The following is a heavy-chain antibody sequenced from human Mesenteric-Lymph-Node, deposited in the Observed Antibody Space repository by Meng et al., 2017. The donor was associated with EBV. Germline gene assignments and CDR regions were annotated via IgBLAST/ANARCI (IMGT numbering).Heavy chain of an antibody. Sequence: VQCGAEVKTPGASARVSWNASGHTFTRDYIRWWLQHPGQGRQWMGVLNPDGGSTNYDQKLQGRVTMTTASSTVYLALSSLTAEDTAVYYCAREGNYGQDHALFDYWGQGTLVTVSS. V-gene: IGHV1-46*01. CDR3: AREGNYGQDHALFDY. D-gene: IGHD4-17*01. CDR1: GHTFTRDY. CDR2: LNPDGGST. J-gene: IGHJ4*02.